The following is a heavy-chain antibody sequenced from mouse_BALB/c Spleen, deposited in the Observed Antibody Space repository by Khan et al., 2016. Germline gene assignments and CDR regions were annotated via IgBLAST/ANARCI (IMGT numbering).Heavy chain of an antibody. Sequence: EVQLVESGGGLVQPKGSLKLSCAASGFTFNTYGMNWVRQAPGKGLEWVARIRSKSNHYATHYADSVKDRFTISRDDSPTMLYLQMNNLKIEDTSMYCGGREDEPDAMDYWGQGTSVTVSS. V-gene: IGHV10-1*02. CDR1: GFTFNTYG. CDR3: GREDEPDAMDY. CDR2: IRSKSNHYAT. J-gene: IGHJ4*01.